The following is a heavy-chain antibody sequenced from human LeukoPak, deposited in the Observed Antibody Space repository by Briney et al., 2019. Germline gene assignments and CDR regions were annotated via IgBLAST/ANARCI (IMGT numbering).Heavy chain of an antibody. Sequence: ASVKVSCKASGCTFTGYYMHWVRQAPGQGLEWMGWINPNSGGTNYAQKFQGRVTMTRDTSISTAYMELSRLRSDDTAVYYCARDHCGGDCYSVSDYWGQGTLVTVSS. CDR3: ARDHCGGDCYSVSDY. CDR1: GCTFTGYY. V-gene: IGHV1-2*02. D-gene: IGHD2-21*02. CDR2: INPNSGGT. J-gene: IGHJ4*02.